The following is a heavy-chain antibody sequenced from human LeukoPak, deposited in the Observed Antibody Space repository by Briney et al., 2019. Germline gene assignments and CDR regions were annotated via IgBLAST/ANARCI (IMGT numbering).Heavy chain of an antibody. CDR1: GYTFTSYG. CDR3: ARGSGTLSSGWYGSNYYYYYMDV. CDR2: ISAYNGNT. V-gene: IGHV1-18*01. Sequence: GASVKVSCKASGYTFTSYGISWVRQAPGQGLEWMGWISAYNGNTNYAQKLQGRVTMTTDTSTSTAYMELRSLRSDDTAVYYCARGSGTLSSGWYGSNYYYYYMDVWGKGTTVTVSS. D-gene: IGHD6-19*01. J-gene: IGHJ6*03.